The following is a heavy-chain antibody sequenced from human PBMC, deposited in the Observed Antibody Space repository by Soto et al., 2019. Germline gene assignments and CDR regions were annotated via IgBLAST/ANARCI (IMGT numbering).Heavy chain of an antibody. CDR1: GYNFPSYA. CDR3: ARETSGTFDS. D-gene: IGHD1-1*01. CDR2: ISDYNGNT. Sequence: GASVKVSCKASGYNFPSYAISWVRQAPGQGLEWMGWISDYNGNTNYAQELQGRVTMTTATSTSTAYMELRSLRSDDTALYYCARETSGTFDSWGQGTLVTLS. V-gene: IGHV1-18*01. J-gene: IGHJ4*02.